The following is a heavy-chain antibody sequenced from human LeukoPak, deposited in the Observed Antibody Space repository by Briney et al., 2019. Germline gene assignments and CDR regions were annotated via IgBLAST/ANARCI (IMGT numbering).Heavy chain of an antibody. CDR3: ATSPRLAAGMVAGLPFDP. J-gene: IGHJ5*02. CDR2: IYYSGST. Sequence: SETLSLTCTVSGGSISSYYWSWIRQPPGKGLEWIGYIYYSGSTNYNPSLKSRVTISVDTSKNQFSLKLSSVTAADTAVYYCATSPRLAAGMVAGLPFDPWGQGTLVTVSS. V-gene: IGHV4-59*01. CDR1: GGSISSYY. D-gene: IGHD6-13*01.